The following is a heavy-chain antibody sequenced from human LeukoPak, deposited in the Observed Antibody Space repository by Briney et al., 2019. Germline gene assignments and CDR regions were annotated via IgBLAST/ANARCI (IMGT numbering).Heavy chain of an antibody. J-gene: IGHJ6*03. Sequence: PGGSLTLSCAASGFSFSNYGMHWVRQTTGKGVKAVAFTRYDGTIKDYADSVKGRFTISRDNSLNVLHLQMKSLRTEDTAVYYCAKELLLGYFYMDVWGKGTTVIVSS. CDR2: TRYDGTIK. D-gene: IGHD1-26*01. CDR3: AKELLLGYFYMDV. V-gene: IGHV3-30*02. CDR1: GFSFSNYG.